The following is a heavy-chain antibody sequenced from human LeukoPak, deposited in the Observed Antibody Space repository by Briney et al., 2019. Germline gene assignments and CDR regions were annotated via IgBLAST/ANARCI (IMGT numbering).Heavy chain of an antibody. J-gene: IGHJ4*02. CDR1: GGSISSGGYS. Sequence: SQTLSLTCAVSGGSISSGGYSWSWIRQPPGKGLEWIGYIYHSGSTNYNPSLKSRVTISVDTSKNQFSLKLSSVTAADTAVYYCARAPMVRGVIGSRLAFDYWGQGTLVTVSS. CDR2: IYHSGST. D-gene: IGHD3-10*01. V-gene: IGHV4-30-2*01. CDR3: ARAPMVRGVIGSRLAFDY.